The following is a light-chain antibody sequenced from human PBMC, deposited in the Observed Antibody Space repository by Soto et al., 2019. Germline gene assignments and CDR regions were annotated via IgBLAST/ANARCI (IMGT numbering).Light chain of an antibody. CDR3: PQRSNWLLT. CDR2: DAS. J-gene: IGKJ3*01. CDR1: QSVSSY. V-gene: IGKV3-11*01. Sequence: EIVLTQSPAPLSLSPGERATLSCRASQSVSSYLAWYQQKPGQAPRLLIYDASNRATGIPARFSGSGSGTDFTLTISSLEPEDFAVYYCPQRSNWLLTFGPGTKVDIK.